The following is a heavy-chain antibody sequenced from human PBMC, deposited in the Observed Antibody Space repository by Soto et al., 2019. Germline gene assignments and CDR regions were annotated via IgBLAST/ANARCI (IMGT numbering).Heavy chain of an antibody. D-gene: IGHD3-3*01. Sequence: EVQLVESGGGLVQPGGSLRLSCAASGFTVNSNYMSWVRQAPGKGLEWVSLINSGGITYYADSVKGRFTISKDNSKNTLYLQMNGLRAEDTAMYYCARDSYEQAGFFWFDPWGQGTLVTVSS. CDR2: INSGGIT. J-gene: IGHJ5*02. CDR1: GFTVNSNY. CDR3: ARDSYEQAGFFWFDP. V-gene: IGHV3-66*01.